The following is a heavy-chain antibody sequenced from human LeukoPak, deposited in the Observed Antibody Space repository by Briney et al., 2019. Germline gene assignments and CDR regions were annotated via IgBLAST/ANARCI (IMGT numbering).Heavy chain of an antibody. CDR1: GGSIYTYY. J-gene: IGHJ6*02. V-gene: IGHV4-59*08. CDR2: IYYSGTT. CDR3: ARSNVVVPSITKGYYYYAMDV. D-gene: IGHD2-2*01. Sequence: SETLSLTCAVSGGSIYTYYWSWIRQPPGEGLEWIGYIYYSGTTNCNPSLKSRVTISVDTSQNQFSLKLSSVTAADTAVYYCARSNVVVPSITKGYYYYAMDVWGQGTTVTVSS.